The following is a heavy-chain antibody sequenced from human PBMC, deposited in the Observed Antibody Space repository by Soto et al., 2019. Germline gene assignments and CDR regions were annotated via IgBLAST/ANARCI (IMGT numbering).Heavy chain of an antibody. CDR2: ISYDGSNK. V-gene: IGHV3-30-3*01. D-gene: IGHD6-6*01. Sequence: QVQLVESGGGVVQPGRSLRLSCAASGFTFSSYAMHWVRQAPGKGLEWVAVISYDGSNKYYADSVKGRFTISRDNSKNTLYLQMNSLRAEDTAVYYCARGRDRDSSSSARGYYFDYWGQGTLVTVSS. CDR3: ARGRDRDSSSSARGYYFDY. J-gene: IGHJ4*02. CDR1: GFTFSSYA.